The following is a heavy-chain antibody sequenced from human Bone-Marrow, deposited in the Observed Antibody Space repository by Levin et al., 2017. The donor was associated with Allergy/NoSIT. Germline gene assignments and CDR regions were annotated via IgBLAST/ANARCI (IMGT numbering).Heavy chain of an antibody. J-gene: IGHJ6*02. D-gene: IGHD6-13*01. CDR1: GFTFNSYW. CDR2: IKQDGSEK. Sequence: AGGSLRLSCEASGFTFNSYWMTWVRQAPGKGLEWVANIKQDGSEKYYVDSVKGRFTVSRDNAKNLLYLHMNSLRGEDTAVYYCASLWQQVVLGYGMDVWRQGTSVAVSS. V-gene: IGHV3-7*01. CDR3: ASLWQQVVLGYGMDV.